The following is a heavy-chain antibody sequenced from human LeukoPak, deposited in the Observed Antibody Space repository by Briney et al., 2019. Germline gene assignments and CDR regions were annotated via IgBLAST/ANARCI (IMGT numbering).Heavy chain of an antibody. Sequence: PGGSLRLSCAASGFTVSSNYMSWVRQAPGKGLEWIGYIYYSGSTNYNPSLKSRVTISVDTSKNQFSLKLSSVTAADTAVYYCARDRALGDIVGGNGMDVWGQGTTVTVSS. J-gene: IGHJ6*02. CDR3: ARDRALGDIVGGNGMDV. CDR1: GFTVSSNY. V-gene: IGHV4-59*02. CDR2: IYYSGST. D-gene: IGHD2-15*01.